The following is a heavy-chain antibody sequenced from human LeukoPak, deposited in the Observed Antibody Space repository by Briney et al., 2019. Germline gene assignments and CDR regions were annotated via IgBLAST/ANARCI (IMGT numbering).Heavy chain of an antibody. J-gene: IGHJ4*02. V-gene: IGHV4-34*01. Sequence: PSETLSLTCAVYGGSFSGYYWSWIRQPPGKGLDWIGEINHSGSTNYNPSLKSRVTMSVDTSKNQFSLKLSSVTAADTAVYYCARVTDTGIDYWGQGTLVTVSS. CDR3: ARVTDTGIDY. CDR2: INHSGST. CDR1: GGSFSGYY.